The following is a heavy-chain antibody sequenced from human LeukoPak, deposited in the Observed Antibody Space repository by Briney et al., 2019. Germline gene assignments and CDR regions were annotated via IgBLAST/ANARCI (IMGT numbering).Heavy chain of an antibody. CDR1: GFTFRSYA. CDR3: AKDQGESSSWNEYFQH. V-gene: IGHV3-23*01. CDR2: ISGSGGSP. Sequence: PGGSLRLSCAASGFTFRSYAMSWVRQAPGKGPEWVSAISGSGGSPYYADSVKGRFTISRDNSKNTLFLHMNSLRADDTAVYYCAKDQGESSSWNEYFQHWGQGTLVTVSS. D-gene: IGHD6-13*01. J-gene: IGHJ1*01.